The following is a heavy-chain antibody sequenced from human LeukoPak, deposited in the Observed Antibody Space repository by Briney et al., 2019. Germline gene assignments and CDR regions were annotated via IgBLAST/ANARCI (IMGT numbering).Heavy chain of an antibody. D-gene: IGHD2-2*01. V-gene: IGHV3-21*01. Sequence: GGSLRLSCAASGITFSSYSMNWVRQAPGKGLEWVSSISSSSSYIYYADSVKGRFTISRDNAKNSLYLQMNSLRAEDTAVYYCARPDIVVVPAANDAFDIWGQGTMVTVSS. CDR3: ARPDIVVVPAANDAFDI. J-gene: IGHJ3*02. CDR2: ISSSSSYI. CDR1: GITFSSYS.